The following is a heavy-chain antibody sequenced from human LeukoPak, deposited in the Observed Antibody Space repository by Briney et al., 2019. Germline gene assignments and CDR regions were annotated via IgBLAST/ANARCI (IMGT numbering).Heavy chain of an antibody. Sequence: ASVKDSCKASGGTFSSYTISWVRQAPGQGLEWMGRIIPILGIANYAQKFQGRVTITADKSTSTAYMELSSLRSEDTAVYYCARGGPCSSTSCYTSAEYFQHWGQGTLVTVSS. CDR3: ARGGPCSSTSCYTSAEYFQH. V-gene: IGHV1-69*02. CDR2: IIPILGIA. D-gene: IGHD2-2*02. J-gene: IGHJ1*01. CDR1: GGTFSSYT.